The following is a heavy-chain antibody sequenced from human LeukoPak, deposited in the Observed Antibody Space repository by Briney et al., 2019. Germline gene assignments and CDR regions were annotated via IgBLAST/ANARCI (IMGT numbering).Heavy chain of an antibody. D-gene: IGHD3-22*01. J-gene: IGHJ4*02. CDR1: GFTVSSNF. V-gene: IGHV3-23*01. Sequence: GGSLRLSCAASGFTVSSNFMSWVRQAPGKGLEWVSSISGSGGTTYYADSVKGRFTMSRDNSKNTLYLQMSSLRAEDTAVYYCASMYYYDSSGYAWDWGQGTLVTVSP. CDR2: ISGSGGTT. CDR3: ASMYYYDSSGYAWD.